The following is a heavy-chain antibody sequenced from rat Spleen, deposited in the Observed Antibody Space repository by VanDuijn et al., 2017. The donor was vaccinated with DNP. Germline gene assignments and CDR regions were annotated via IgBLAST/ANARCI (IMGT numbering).Heavy chain of an antibody. J-gene: IGHJ4*01. CDR2: ISSGAGNT. CDR3: ATTRVYAMDA. CDR1: GFTFSNYY. V-gene: IGHV5-25*01. D-gene: IGHD1-4*01. Sequence: EVQLVESGGGLVQPGRSMKLSCAASGFTFSNYYMAWVRQAPTRGLEWVASISSGAGNTYYRDSVKGRFTISRDNAKSTLYLQMDSLRSEDTATYYCATTRVYAMDAWGQGTSVTVSS.